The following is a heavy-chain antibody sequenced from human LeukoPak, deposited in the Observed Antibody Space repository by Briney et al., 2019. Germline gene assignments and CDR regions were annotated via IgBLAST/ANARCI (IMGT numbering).Heavy chain of an antibody. CDR2: IKQDGSEK. CDR3: ARWEAAAGTLDY. CDR1: GFTFSIYW. Sequence: PGGSLRLSCAASGFTFSIYWMSWVRQAPGKGLEWVANIKQDGSEKYYVDSVKGRFTISRDNAKNSLYLQMNSLRAEDTAVYYCARWEAAAGTLDYWGQGTLVTVSS. J-gene: IGHJ4*02. V-gene: IGHV3-7*01. D-gene: IGHD6-13*01.